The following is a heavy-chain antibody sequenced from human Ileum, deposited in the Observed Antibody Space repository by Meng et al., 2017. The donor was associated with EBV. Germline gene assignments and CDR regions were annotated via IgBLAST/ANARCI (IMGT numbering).Heavy chain of an antibody. V-gene: IGHV4-61*01. CDR2: MSYSGST. CDR1: GGSVSSAHSF. D-gene: IGHD1-26*01. J-gene: IGHJ4*02. CDR3: AGDPHSGSPH. Sequence: QVALQRSGPGLVKPSDTLSLTCTVSGGSVSSAHSFWTWIRQPPGKGLEWIGYMSYSGSTNYSPPLESRVTISVDTSKNQFSLKLSSVTAADTAVYYCAGDPHSGSPHWGQGTLVTVSS.